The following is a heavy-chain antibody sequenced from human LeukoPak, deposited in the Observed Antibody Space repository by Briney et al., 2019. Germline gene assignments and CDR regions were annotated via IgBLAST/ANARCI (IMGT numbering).Heavy chain of an antibody. D-gene: IGHD1-7*01. V-gene: IGHV1-69*05. CDR2: IIPIFGTA. J-gene: IGHJ4*02. CDR1: GGTFSSYA. CDR3: ARTDLELGDFDY. Sequence: SVKVSCKASGGTFSSYAISWVRQAPGQGLEWMGRIIPIFGTANYAQRFQGRLTITTDDSTSTAYMDLSSLRSEDTAVYYCARTDLELGDFDYWGQGTLVTVSS.